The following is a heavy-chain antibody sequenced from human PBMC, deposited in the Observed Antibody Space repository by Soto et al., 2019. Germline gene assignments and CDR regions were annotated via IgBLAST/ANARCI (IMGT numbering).Heavy chain of an antibody. CDR1: GFAFSSYG. Sequence: QAQLVESGGGVVQPGRSLRLSCAASGFAFSSYGMHWVRQAPGTGLGWVAVISYDGSLQHYADSVKGQFTISRDNSKNMVLLQMSSLRAEDTAVYYCVSDRGYGHASVPYSWGQGTLVSVSS. V-gene: IGHV3-30*03. CDR2: ISYDGSLQ. D-gene: IGHD5-18*01. CDR3: VSDRGYGHASVPYS. J-gene: IGHJ4*02.